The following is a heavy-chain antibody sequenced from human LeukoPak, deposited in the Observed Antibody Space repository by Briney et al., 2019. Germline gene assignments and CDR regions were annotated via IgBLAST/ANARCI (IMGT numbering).Heavy chain of an antibody. Sequence: GRSLRLSCAASGFTFSSYAMHWVRQAPGKGLEWVAVISYDGSNKYYADSVKGRFTISRDNSKNTLYLQMNSLRAEDTAVYYCARASQGIAAAGLFDYWGQGTLVTVTS. J-gene: IGHJ4*02. CDR2: ISYDGSNK. CDR1: GFTFSSYA. D-gene: IGHD6-13*01. V-gene: IGHV3-30-3*01. CDR3: ARASQGIAAAGLFDY.